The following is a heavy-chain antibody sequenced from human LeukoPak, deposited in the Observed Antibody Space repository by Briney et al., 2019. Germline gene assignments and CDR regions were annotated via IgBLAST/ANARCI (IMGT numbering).Heavy chain of an antibody. CDR3: AKDDYCSGASCYSKLQYFQH. CDR1: GFTFSSYG. J-gene: IGHJ1*01. V-gene: IGHV3-30*18. CDR2: ISYDGSNK. Sequence: PGGSLRLSCAGSGFTFSSYGMHWVRQAPGKGLEWVAVISYDGSNKYYADSVKGRFTISRDNSKNTLYLQMNSLRAEDTAVYYCAKDDYCSGASCYSKLQYFQHWGQGTLVTVSS. D-gene: IGHD2-15*01.